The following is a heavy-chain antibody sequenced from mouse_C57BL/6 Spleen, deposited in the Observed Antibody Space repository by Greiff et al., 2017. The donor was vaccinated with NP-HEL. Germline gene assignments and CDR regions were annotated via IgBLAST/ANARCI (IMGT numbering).Heavy chain of an antibody. CDR3: ALMTTVAYWYFDV. Sequence: QVQLQQSGAELVKPGASVKMSCKASGYTFTSYWITWVKQRPGQGLEWIGDIYPGSGSTNYNEKFKSKATLTVATSSSTAYMQLSSLTSEDSAVYYCALMTTVAYWYFDVWGTGTTVTVSS. CDR2: IYPGSGST. J-gene: IGHJ1*03. V-gene: IGHV1-55*01. CDR1: GYTFTSYW. D-gene: IGHD1-1*01.